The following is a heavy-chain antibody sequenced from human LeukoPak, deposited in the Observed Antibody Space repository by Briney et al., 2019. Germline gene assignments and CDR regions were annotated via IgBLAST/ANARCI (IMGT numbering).Heavy chain of an antibody. CDR1: GFTFSSYW. V-gene: IGHV3-74*01. Sequence: AGGSLRLPCAASGFTFSSYWMHWVRQAPGEGLVWVSRINSDGSSTSYADPVKGRFTISRDNAKNTLYLQMNSLRAEDTAVYYCARAPRYCSNGVCYFYYGMDVWGQGTTVTVPS. CDR2: INSDGSST. CDR3: ARAPRYCSNGVCYFYYGMDV. D-gene: IGHD2-8*01. J-gene: IGHJ6*02.